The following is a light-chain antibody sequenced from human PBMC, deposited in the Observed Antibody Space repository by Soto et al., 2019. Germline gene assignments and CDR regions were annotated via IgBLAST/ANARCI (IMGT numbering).Light chain of an antibody. V-gene: IGLV1-47*01. CDR2: RNN. Sequence: QSVLTQPPSVSATPGQRVTISCSGSSYNIGTYYVYWYQQLPGTAPKVLIYRNNQRPSGVPDRFSGSKSGPSASLAISGLRSEDEADYYCAAWDDSLSGHVVFGGGTKLTVL. J-gene: IGLJ2*01. CDR1: SYNIGTYY. CDR3: AAWDDSLSGHVV.